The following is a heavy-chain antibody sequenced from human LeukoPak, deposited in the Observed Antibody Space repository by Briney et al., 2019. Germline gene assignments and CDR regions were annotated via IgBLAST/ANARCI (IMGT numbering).Heavy chain of an antibody. Sequence: GGSLRLSCAASGFTFSSYWMTWVRQAPGKGPEWVANIKQDGSEKYYVDSVKGRFTISRDNTKTSLYLQMNSLRAEDTAVYFCVRDPHYWGQGTLVTVSS. CDR2: IKQDGSEK. CDR3: VRDPHY. CDR1: GFTFSSYW. J-gene: IGHJ4*02. V-gene: IGHV3-7*01.